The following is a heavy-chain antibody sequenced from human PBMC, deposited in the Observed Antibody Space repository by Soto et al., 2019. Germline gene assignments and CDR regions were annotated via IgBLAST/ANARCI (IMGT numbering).Heavy chain of an antibody. J-gene: IGHJ6*03. CDR3: AKDGGVWCSSGGSCIASGYYYMDV. V-gene: IGHV3-30*18. D-gene: IGHD2-15*01. Sequence: GGSLRLSCAASGFTFSSYGMHWVRQAPGKGLEWVAVISYDGSNKYYADSVKGRFTISRDNSKNTLYLQMNSLRAEDTAVYYCAKDGGVWCSSGGSCIASGYYYMDVWGKGTTVTVSS. CDR2: ISYDGSNK. CDR1: GFTFSSYG.